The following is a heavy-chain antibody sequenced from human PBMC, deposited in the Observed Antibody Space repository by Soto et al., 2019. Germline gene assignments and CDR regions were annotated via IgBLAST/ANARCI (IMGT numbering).Heavy chain of an antibody. V-gene: IGHV3-30*18. D-gene: IGHD1-26*01. CDR1: GFTFSSYG. CDR3: AKDIGIGGSYDVGDY. CDR2: ISYDGSNK. J-gene: IGHJ4*02. Sequence: QVQLVESGGGVVQPGRYLTLSCAASGFTFSSYGMHWVRQAPGKGLEWVAVISYDGSNKYYVDSVKGRLTSSRDNSKHMLNLQMNSLRAEDTAVYYCAKDIGIGGSYDVGDYWGQGTLVTVSS.